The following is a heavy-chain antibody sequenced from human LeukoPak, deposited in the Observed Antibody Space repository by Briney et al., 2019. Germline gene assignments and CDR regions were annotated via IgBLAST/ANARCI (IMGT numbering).Heavy chain of an antibody. V-gene: IGHV4-30-2*01. CDR3: ASRVAVTAKYDC. CDR2: IYHSGST. J-gene: IGHJ4*02. CDR1: GGSISSGGYS. D-gene: IGHD2-21*02. Sequence: PSQTLSLTCAVSGGSISSGGYSWSWIRQPPGKGLEWIGYIYHSGSTYYNPSLKSRVTISVDTSENQFSLKVSSVTAADTAVYYCASRVAVTAKYDCWGQGTLVTVSS.